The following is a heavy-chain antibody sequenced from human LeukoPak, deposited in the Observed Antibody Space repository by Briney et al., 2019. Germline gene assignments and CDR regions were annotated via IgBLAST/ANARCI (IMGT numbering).Heavy chain of an antibody. Sequence: ASVTVSCKASGYTFTSYYMHWVRQAPGQGLEWIGIINPSGGSTSYAQKFQGRVTMTRDTSTSTVYMELSSLRSEDTAVYYCARGEFVVVTAASRIAAAGPHGGPDDFDYWGQGTLVTVSS. CDR3: ARGEFVVVTAASRIAAAGPHGGPDDFDY. D-gene: IGHD2-2*01. CDR1: GYTFTSYY. CDR2: INPSGGST. V-gene: IGHV1-46*01. J-gene: IGHJ4*02.